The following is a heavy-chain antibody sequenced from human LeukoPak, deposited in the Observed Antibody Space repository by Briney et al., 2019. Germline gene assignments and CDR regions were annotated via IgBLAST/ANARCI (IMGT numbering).Heavy chain of an antibody. CDR1: GGSFSGYY. D-gene: IGHD1-26*01. CDR3: AREAGATTTYYFDY. Sequence: SETLSLTCAVYGGSFSGYYWSWIRQPPGKGLECIGQINHSRSTNYNPSLKSRVTISVDTSKNQFSLKLSSVTAADTAVFYCAREAGATTTYYFDYWGQGTLVTVSS. V-gene: IGHV4-34*01. CDR2: INHSRST. J-gene: IGHJ4*02.